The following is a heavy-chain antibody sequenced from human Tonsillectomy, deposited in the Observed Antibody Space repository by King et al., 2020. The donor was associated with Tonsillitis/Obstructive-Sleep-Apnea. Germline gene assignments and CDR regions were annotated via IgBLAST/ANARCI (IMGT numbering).Heavy chain of an antibody. CDR1: GYSFTSYW. CDR2: IDPSDSYT. J-gene: IGHJ5*02. Sequence: EAQLVQSGAEVKKPGESLRISCKGSGYSFTSYWISWVRQMPGKGLEWMGRIDPSDSYTNYSPSFQGHVTISDDKSISTAYLQWSSLKASDTAMYYCARVAAAGTVVYNWFDPWAREPWSPSPQ. D-gene: IGHD6-13*01. V-gene: IGHV5-10-1*01. CDR3: ARVAAAGTVVYNWFDP.